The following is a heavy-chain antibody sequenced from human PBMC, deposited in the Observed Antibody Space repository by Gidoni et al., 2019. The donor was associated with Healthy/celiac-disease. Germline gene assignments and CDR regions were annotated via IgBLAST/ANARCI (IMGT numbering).Heavy chain of an antibody. D-gene: IGHD2-2*01. CDR3: ARAPPSPHQLLPDHQYYYYYGMDV. Sequence: EVQLVESGGGLVKPGGSLRLSCAASGFTFSSYSMNWVRQAPGKGLEWVSSISSSSSYIYYADSVKGRFTISRDNAKNSLYLQMNSLRAEDTAVYYCARAPPSPHQLLPDHQYYYYYGMDVWGQGTTVTVSS. J-gene: IGHJ6*02. CDR1: GFTFSSYS. CDR2: ISSSSSYI. V-gene: IGHV3-21*01.